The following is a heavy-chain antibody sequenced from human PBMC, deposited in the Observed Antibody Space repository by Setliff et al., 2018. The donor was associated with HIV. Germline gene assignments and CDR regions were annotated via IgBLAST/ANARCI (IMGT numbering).Heavy chain of an antibody. CDR3: AREIQIAVAAVGWFDP. CDR1: GGTFRSNA. CDR2: IIPLFGTA. D-gene: IGHD6-13*01. Sequence: SVKVSCKAPGGTFRSNAISWVRQAPGQGLEWMGGIIPLFGTANYAQKFRGRVTITADKSTSTAYLELNSLRSEDSAIYYCAREIQIAVAAVGWFDPWGQGTLVTVSS. V-gene: IGHV1-69*06. J-gene: IGHJ5*02.